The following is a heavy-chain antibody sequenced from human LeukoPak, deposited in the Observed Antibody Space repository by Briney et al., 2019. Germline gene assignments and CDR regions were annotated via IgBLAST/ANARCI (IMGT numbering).Heavy chain of an antibody. V-gene: IGHV4-39*07. Sequence: PSETLSLTCTVSGGSISSSSYYWGWIRQPPGKGLEWIGCIYYSGSTYYNPSLKSRVTISVDTSKNQFSLKLSSVTAADTAVYYCARELYYYDSSGYDAFDIWGQGTMVTVSS. CDR3: ARELYYYDSSGYDAFDI. J-gene: IGHJ3*02. CDR1: GGSISSSSYY. D-gene: IGHD3-22*01. CDR2: IYYSGST.